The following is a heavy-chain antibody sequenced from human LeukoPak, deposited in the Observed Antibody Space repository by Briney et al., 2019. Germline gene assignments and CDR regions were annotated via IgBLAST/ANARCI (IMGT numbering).Heavy chain of an antibody. D-gene: IGHD3-3*01. J-gene: IGHJ6*02. CDR3: ARAQSYYDFWSGYYKPYGMDV. Sequence: GGSLRLSCAASGFTFSSYSMNWVRQAPGKGLEWVSSISSSSSYIYYADSVKGRFTISRDNAKNSLYLQMNSLRAEDTAVYYCARAQSYYDFWSGYYKPYGMDVWGQGTTVTVSS. V-gene: IGHV3-21*04. CDR2: ISSSSSYI. CDR1: GFTFSSYS.